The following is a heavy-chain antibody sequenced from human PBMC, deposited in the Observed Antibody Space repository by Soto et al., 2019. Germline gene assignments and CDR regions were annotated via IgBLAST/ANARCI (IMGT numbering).Heavy chain of an antibody. CDR1: GFTFSSYA. J-gene: IGHJ4*02. CDR3: ARSGYCSGGSCPKIYYFDY. Sequence: PWGSLRLSCAASGFTFSSYAMHWVRQAPGKGLEWVAVISYDGSNKYYADSVKGRFTIPRDNSKNTLYLQMNSLRAEDTAVYYCARSGYCSGGSCPKIYYFDYWGQGTLVTVSS. CDR2: ISYDGSNK. D-gene: IGHD2-15*01. V-gene: IGHV3-30-3*01.